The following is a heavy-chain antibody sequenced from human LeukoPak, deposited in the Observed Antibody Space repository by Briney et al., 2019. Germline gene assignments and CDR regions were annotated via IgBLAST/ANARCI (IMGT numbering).Heavy chain of an antibody. CDR3: AKAMTGYGSSAYLDY. CDR1: GFTFDDYA. V-gene: IGHV3-9*01. D-gene: IGHD3-22*01. CDR2: ISWNSGSI. J-gene: IGHJ4*02. Sequence: GGSLRLSCAASGFTFDDYAMHWVRQAPGKGLEWVSGISWNSGSIGYADSVKGRFTISRDNSKNTLYLQMNSLRADDTAVFYCAKAMTGYGSSAYLDYWGQGTLVTVSS.